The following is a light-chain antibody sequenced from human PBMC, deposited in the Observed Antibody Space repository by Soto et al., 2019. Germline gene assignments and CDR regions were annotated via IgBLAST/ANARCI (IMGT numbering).Light chain of an antibody. V-gene: IGKV1-27*01. CDR3: QKYSSVIT. CDR2: AAS. CDR1: QGISNF. J-gene: IGKJ5*01. Sequence: DIQMTQSPSSLSASVGDRVTITCRASQGISNFLAWYQQKPGKVPKLLISAASTLESGVPSRFSGSGSGTDFTLTINSLQPEDAATYYCQKYSSVITFGQGTRLEIK.